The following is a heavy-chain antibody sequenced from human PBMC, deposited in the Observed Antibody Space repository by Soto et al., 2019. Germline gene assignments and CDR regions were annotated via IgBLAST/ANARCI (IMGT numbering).Heavy chain of an antibody. Sequence: SETLSLTCTVSGGSVSSGSYYWSWIRQPPGKGLEWIGYIYYSGSTNYNPSLKSGVTISVDTSKNQFSLKLSSVTAADTAAYYCARYGANCVGATGAFDNWGQGTMVTVSS. CDR2: IYYSGST. CDR1: GGSVSSGSYY. CDR3: ARYGANCVGATGAFDN. V-gene: IGHV4-61*01. J-gene: IGHJ3*02. D-gene: IGHD1-26*01.